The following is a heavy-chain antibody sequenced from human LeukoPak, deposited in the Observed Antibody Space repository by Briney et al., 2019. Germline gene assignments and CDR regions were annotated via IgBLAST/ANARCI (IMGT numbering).Heavy chain of an antibody. CDR2: INPNSGGT. Sequence: GASVKVSCKASGYTFTGYYMHWVRQAPGQGLEWMGWINPNSGGTNYAQKFQGRVTMTRDTSISTAYMELSRLRSDDTAVYYCAAQPYDYVWGSYRYPFDYWGQGTLVTVSS. CDR1: GYTFTGYY. D-gene: IGHD3-16*02. V-gene: IGHV1-2*02. J-gene: IGHJ4*02. CDR3: AAQPYDYVWGSYRYPFDY.